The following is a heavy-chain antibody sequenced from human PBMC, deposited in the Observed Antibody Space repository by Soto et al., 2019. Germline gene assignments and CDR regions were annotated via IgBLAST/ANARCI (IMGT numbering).Heavy chain of an antibody. Sequence: SVKVSCKASGGTFSSYAISWVRQAPGQGLEWMGGIIPIFGTANYAQKFQGRVTITADESTSTAYMELSSLRSEDTAVYYCASVSDYYDSSGSDYWGQGTLVTVSS. CDR1: GGTFSSYA. CDR3: ASVSDYYDSSGSDY. D-gene: IGHD3-22*01. J-gene: IGHJ4*02. CDR2: IIPIFGTA. V-gene: IGHV1-69*13.